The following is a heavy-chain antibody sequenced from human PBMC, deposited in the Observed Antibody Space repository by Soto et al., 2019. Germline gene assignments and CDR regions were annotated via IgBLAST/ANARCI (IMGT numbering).Heavy chain of an antibody. CDR1: GFTFSNYA. Sequence: QVQLVESGGGVVQPGRSLRLSCAVSGFTFSNYAMHWVRQAPGKGLEWVAVISYDGGNKYYADSVKGRFTISRDNSKNTLYLQTNNLRAEDTAVYYCARDPGYYDSSGSYFYYFDKWGQGTLVTVSS. D-gene: IGHD3-22*01. CDR3: ARDPGYYDSSGSYFYYFDK. CDR2: ISYDGGNK. V-gene: IGHV3-30-3*01. J-gene: IGHJ4*02.